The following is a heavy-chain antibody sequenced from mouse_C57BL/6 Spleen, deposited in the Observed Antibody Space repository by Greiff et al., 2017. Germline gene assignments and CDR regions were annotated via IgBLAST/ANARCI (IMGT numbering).Heavy chain of an antibody. CDR3: TRTGTGGYFDV. CDR1: GYTFTSYW. CDR2: IYPGNSDT. V-gene: IGHV1-5*01. D-gene: IGHD4-1*01. Sequence: EVQLQQSGTVLARPGASVKMSCKTSGYTFTSYWMHWVKQRPGQGLEWIGAIYPGNSDTSYNQKFKGKAKMTAVTSARTAYMALSSLTNEDSAVYYFTRTGTGGYFDVWGTGTTVTVSS. J-gene: IGHJ1*03.